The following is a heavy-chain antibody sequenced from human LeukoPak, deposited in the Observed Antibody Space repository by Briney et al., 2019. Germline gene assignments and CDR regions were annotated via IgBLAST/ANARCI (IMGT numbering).Heavy chain of an antibody. Sequence: GASVKVSCKASGYTFTGYYMHWVRQALEEGLEWMGWINPNSGGTNYAQKFQGRVTMTRDTSISTAYMELSRLRSDDTAVYYCARDRGSGRPGPLPYYYYMDVWGKGTTVTVSS. J-gene: IGHJ6*03. CDR2: INPNSGGT. V-gene: IGHV1-2*02. D-gene: IGHD3-10*01. CDR3: ARDRGSGRPGPLPYYYYMDV. CDR1: GYTFTGYY.